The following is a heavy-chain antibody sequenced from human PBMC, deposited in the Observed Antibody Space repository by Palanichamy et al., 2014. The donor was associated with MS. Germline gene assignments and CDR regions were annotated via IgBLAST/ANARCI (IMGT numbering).Heavy chain of an antibody. D-gene: IGHD3-22*01. V-gene: IGHV4-39*01. Sequence: QLQLQESGPGLVKPSETLSLTCTVSGGSISSSSYYWGWIRQPPGKGLEWIGSIYYSGSTYYNPSLKSRVTISVDTSKNQFSLKLSSVTAADTAVYYCARLVRGFDSSGYYFDYWGQGTLVTVSS. CDR2: IYYSGST. J-gene: IGHJ4*02. CDR3: ARLVRGFDSSGYYFDY. CDR1: GGSISSSSYY.